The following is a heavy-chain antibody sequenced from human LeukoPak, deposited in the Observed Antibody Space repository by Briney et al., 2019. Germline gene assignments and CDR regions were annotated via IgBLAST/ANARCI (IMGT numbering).Heavy chain of an antibody. D-gene: IGHD6-19*01. CDR2: ISWNSGSI. CDR1: GFTVSSNY. V-gene: IGHV3-9*01. CDR3: AKDNRRHYTSGPNPDSLH. Sequence: GGSLRLSCAASGFTVSSNYMNWVRQPPGKGLEWVSGISWNSGSIDYADSVKGRFTISRDNAKNSLYLQMNSLRVEDTAFYYCAKDNRRHYTSGPNPDSLHWGQGALVTVSS. J-gene: IGHJ4*02.